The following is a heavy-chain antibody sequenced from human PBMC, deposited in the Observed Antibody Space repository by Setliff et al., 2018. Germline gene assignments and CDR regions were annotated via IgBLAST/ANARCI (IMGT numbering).Heavy chain of an antibody. V-gene: IGHV4-39*07. Sequence: PSETLSLTCTVSGDSISSSSSYWGWIRQPPGKGLEWIGEIYHSGSTGYNPSLKSRVTISVDKSKNQFSLRLSSVTAADTAVYYCARDPLTTNRRRAFDIWGQGTMVTVSS. CDR3: ARDPLTTNRRRAFDI. J-gene: IGHJ3*02. CDR2: IYHSGST. CDR1: GDSISSSSSY. D-gene: IGHD4-17*01.